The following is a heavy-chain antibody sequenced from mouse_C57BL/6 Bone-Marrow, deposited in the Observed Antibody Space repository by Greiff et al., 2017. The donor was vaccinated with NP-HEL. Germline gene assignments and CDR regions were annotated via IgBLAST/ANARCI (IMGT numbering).Heavy chain of an antibody. V-gene: IGHV5-6*01. D-gene: IGHD1-1*01. Sequence: EVKLMESGGDLVKPGGSLKLSCAASGFTFSSYGMSWVRQTPDKRLEWVATISSGGSYTYYPDSVKGRFTIPSDRAKNTLYLQMVSLKSAYTAMYCCARHPGYYGGIHFDYWGQGTTLTVSS. CDR3: ARHPGYYGGIHFDY. J-gene: IGHJ2*01. CDR1: GFTFSSYG. CDR2: ISSGGSYT.